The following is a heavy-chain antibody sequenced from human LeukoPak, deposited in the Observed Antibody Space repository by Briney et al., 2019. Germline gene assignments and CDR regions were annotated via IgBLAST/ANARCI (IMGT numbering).Heavy chain of an antibody. V-gene: IGHV1-2*06. D-gene: IGHD3-10*01. J-gene: IGHJ4*02. Sequence: ASVKVSCKASGYTFTDYYMHWVRQAPGQGLEWMGRINPNSGGTNYAQKLQGRVTMTTDTSTSTAYMELRSLRSDDTAVYYCARDLSTMVRGEFDYWGQGTLVTVSS. CDR2: INPNSGGT. CDR1: GYTFTDYY. CDR3: ARDLSTMVRGEFDY.